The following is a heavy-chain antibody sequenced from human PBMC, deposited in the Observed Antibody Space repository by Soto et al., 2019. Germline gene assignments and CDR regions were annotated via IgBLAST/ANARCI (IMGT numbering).Heavy chain of an antibody. J-gene: IGHJ4*02. V-gene: IGHV3-72*01. Sequence: EVLLVESGGGLVQPGGSLRLSCAASGFTFSDYYMDWVRQAPGKGREWVGRTRNKANSYTTEYAASVKGRFTISRDESKNSLYLQMNSLKTEDTAVYYCARVYRGVDDWGQGTLVTVSS. CDR1: GFTFSDYY. D-gene: IGHD3-10*01. CDR2: TRNKANSYTT. CDR3: ARVYRGVDD.